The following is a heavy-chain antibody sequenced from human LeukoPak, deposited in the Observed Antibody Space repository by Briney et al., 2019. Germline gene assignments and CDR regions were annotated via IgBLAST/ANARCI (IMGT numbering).Heavy chain of an antibody. V-gene: IGHV4-4*07. CDR2: IYTGGST. J-gene: IGHJ3*02. D-gene: IGHD2/OR15-2a*01. Sequence: SETLSLTCTVSGGSISSYYWSWIRQPAGKGLEWIGRIYTGGSTNYNPSLKSRVTMSVDTSKNQFSLKLSSVTAADTAVYYCARDGIVRAGDAFDIWGQGTMVTVSS. CDR3: ARDGIVRAGDAFDI. CDR1: GGSISSYY.